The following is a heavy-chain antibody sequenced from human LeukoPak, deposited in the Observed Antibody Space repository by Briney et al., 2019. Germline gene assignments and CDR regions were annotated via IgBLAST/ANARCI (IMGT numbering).Heavy chain of an antibody. CDR2: INPNSGT. Sequence: ASVKVSCKASGYTFSGYYIHWVRQGPGQGLEWMGWINPNSGTNYAQNFQGRVTMTRDTSISTAYMELSRLRSDDTAVYYCAREEQHQRGRHFEYWGQGALVTVSS. D-gene: IGHD6-13*01. J-gene: IGHJ4*02. CDR1: GYTFSGYY. V-gene: IGHV1-2*02. CDR3: AREEQHQRGRHFEY.